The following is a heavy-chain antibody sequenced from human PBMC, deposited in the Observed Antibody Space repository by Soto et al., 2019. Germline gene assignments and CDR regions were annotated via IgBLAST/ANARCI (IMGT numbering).Heavy chain of an antibody. CDR2: ISRSSNHI. Sequence: PGGSLRLSCAASGLTFSSYSMNWVRQAPGKGLEWVSYISRSSNHIYYADSVKGRFTISRDNAKNSLFLQMNSLRAEDTAVYYCTRAISGGPFDYWGQGTPVTVSS. V-gene: IGHV3-21*05. J-gene: IGHJ4*02. D-gene: IGHD2-15*01. CDR3: TRAISGGPFDY. CDR1: GLTFSSYS.